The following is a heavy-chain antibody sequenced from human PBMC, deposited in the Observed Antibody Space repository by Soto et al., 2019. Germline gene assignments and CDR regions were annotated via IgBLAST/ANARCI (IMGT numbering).Heavy chain of an antibody. CDR1: GGSVSNNNW. CDR2: IQHSGGT. D-gene: IGHD5-12*01. Sequence: QVQLQESGPGLVKPSGTLSLSCAVSGGSVSNNNWWSWVRQSPGNGLEWIGEIQHSGGTSYNPSLESRATLSVDKSKNDLSLRLNYVTAADTAVYYCTKNSAYALDYWGLGILVTVSS. J-gene: IGHJ4*02. V-gene: IGHV4-4*02. CDR3: TKNSAYALDY.